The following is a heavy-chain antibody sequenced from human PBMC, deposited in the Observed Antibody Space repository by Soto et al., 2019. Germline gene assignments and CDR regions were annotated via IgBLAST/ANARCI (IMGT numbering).Heavy chain of an antibody. Sequence: QVQLQESGPGLVKPSQTLSLTCTVSGGSISSGGYYWSWIRQHPVKGLEWIGYIYYSGSTYYNPSLKSRVTISVDTSKNQFSLKLSSVTAADTAVYYCAHRRDGYNYDAFDIWGQGTMVTVSS. J-gene: IGHJ3*02. V-gene: IGHV4-31*03. D-gene: IGHD5-12*01. CDR2: IYYSGST. CDR3: AHRRDGYNYDAFDI. CDR1: GGSISSGGYY.